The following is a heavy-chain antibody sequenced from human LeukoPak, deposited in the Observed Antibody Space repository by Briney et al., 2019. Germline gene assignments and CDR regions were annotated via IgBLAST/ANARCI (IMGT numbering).Heavy chain of an antibody. CDR1: GGSISSYY. CDR2: IYYSVST. Sequence: PSETLSLTCTVSGGSISSYYWSWIRQPPGKGLEWIGYIYYSVSTNYNPSLKSRVTISVDTSKNQFSLKLSSVTAADAAVYYCARSYSSGLEFDYWGQGTLVTVSS. D-gene: IGHD6-19*01. CDR3: ARSYSSGLEFDY. J-gene: IGHJ4*02. V-gene: IGHV4-59*01.